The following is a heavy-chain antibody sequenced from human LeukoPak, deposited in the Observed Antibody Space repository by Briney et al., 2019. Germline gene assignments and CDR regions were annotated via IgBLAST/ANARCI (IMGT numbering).Heavy chain of an antibody. J-gene: IGHJ4*02. D-gene: IGHD2-21*01. CDR2: ISVSGNT. Sequence: GGSLRLSCPASGFTLSNYAMSWVRQAPGKGLEWVSAISVSGNTYHADSVKGRFTISRDSSKNTLYLQMNRLRAEDAAVYYCAKAPVTTCSGAYCYPFDYWGQGTLVTVSS. CDR3: AKAPVTTCSGAYCYPFDY. CDR1: GFTLSNYA. V-gene: IGHV3-23*01.